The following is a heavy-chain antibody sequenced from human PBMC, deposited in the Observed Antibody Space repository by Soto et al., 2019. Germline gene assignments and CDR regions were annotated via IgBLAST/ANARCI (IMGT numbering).Heavy chain of an antibody. CDR1: GFTLSSYG. CDR3: AREAQPTYYYDSSGYFGY. V-gene: IGHV3-33*01. CDR2: IWYDGSNK. Sequence: QVQLVESGGVVVQTGRSLRLSCAASGFTLSSYGMHWVRQAPGKGLEWVAVIWYDGSNKYYADSVKGRFTISRDNYKNTLYLQMNSLRAEDTAVYYCAREAQPTYYYDSSGYFGYWGQGTLVTVSS. J-gene: IGHJ4*02. D-gene: IGHD3-22*01.